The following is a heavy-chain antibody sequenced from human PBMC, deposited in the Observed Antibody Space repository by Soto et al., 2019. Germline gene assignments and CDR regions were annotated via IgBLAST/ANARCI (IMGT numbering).Heavy chain of an antibody. CDR3: ARGGGGHTFGAVY. J-gene: IGHJ4*02. CDR1: GEGNWKDSG. V-gene: IGHV1-69*01. CDR2: IIPNLGLA. D-gene: IGHD2-15*01. Sequence: QVQLVQSGAVLRKPGSSVRFSSRTSGEGNWKDSGTTWWRQALGRGLEWMGGIIPNLGLANSAQNFQGRVTITADESTSTVYMELRSLRSEDTAVYYCARGGGGHTFGAVYWGQGTPVTVSS.